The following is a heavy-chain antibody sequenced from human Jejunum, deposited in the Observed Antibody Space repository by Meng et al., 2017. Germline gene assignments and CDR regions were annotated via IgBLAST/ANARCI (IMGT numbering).Heavy chain of an antibody. CDR2: ISANTGNT. Sequence: QAQLVQSEAVVKKPGASVKVSCKASGYTFTSHGLSWVRQAPGGGLEWMGWISANTGNTNCAQTFQGRATMTTDTSTSTAYLELRNLRSDDTAVYYCARDRFGFSSTSPHDFWGQGSLVTVSS. CDR3: ARDRFGFSSTSPHDF. J-gene: IGHJ4*02. V-gene: IGHV1-18*01. D-gene: IGHD2-2*01. CDR1: GYTFTSHG.